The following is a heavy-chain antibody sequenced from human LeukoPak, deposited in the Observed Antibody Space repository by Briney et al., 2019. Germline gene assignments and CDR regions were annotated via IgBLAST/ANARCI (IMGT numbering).Heavy chain of an antibody. V-gene: IGHV3-30*01. Sequence: GGSLRLSCAASGFTFSSYAMHWVRQAPGKGLEWVAVISYDGSNKYYADSVKGRFTISRDNSKNTLYLQMNSLRAEDTAVYYCARSSPGGCSSTSCPIDYWGQGTLVTVSS. J-gene: IGHJ4*02. CDR2: ISYDGSNK. D-gene: IGHD2-2*01. CDR3: ARSSPGGCSSTSCPIDY. CDR1: GFTFSSYA.